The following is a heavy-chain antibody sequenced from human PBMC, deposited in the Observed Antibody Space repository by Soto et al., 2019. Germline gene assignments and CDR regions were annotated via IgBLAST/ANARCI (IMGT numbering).Heavy chain of an antibody. CDR2: ISSYNGQT. Sequence: QVQLEQSGSEVKQPGASVQVSCKPSGSTFPSYGISWVRQGPGQGLAWMGWISSYNGQTNPAQKLQGRVTMTTDTSTSTGDMELGSLRSDDTAGYYCERVGYQVGPTAYYCDSWGQGTLVIVS. V-gene: IGHV1-18*01. CDR3: ERVGYQVGPTAYYCDS. D-gene: IGHD1-26*01. J-gene: IGHJ4*02. CDR1: GSTFPSYG.